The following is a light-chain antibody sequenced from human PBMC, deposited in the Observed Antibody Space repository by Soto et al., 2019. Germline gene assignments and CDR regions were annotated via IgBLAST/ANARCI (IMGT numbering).Light chain of an antibody. CDR2: DVS. V-gene: IGLV2-14*01. Sequence: QSALTQPASVSGSPGQSITISCTGTSSDVGGYNYVSWYQQHPGKAPKLMIYDVSNLPSGVSNRFSGSKSGNTASLTISGLQAEDEADYYCSSYTSSSTHYVFGTGTKLTVL. J-gene: IGLJ1*01. CDR1: SSDVGGYNY. CDR3: SSYTSSSTHYV.